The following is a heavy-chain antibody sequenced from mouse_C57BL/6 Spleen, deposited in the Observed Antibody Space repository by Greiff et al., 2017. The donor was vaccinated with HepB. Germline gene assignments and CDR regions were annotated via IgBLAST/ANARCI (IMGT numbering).Heavy chain of an antibody. J-gene: IGHJ2*01. CDR2: IDPENGDT. CDR3: TTDYGSTSFDY. V-gene: IGHV14-4*01. CDR1: GFNIKDDY. Sequence: EVQLQQSGAELVRPGASVKLSCTASGFNIKDDYMHWVKQRPEQGLEWIGWIDPENGDTEYASKFQGKATITADTSSNTAYLQRSSLTSEDTACYYCTTDYGSTSFDYWGQGTTLTVSS. D-gene: IGHD1-1*01.